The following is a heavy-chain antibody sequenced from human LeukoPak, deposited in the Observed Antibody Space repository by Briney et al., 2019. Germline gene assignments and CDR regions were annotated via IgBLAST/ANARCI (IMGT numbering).Heavy chain of an antibody. D-gene: IGHD6-13*01. CDR2: INPSGGST. V-gene: IGHV1-46*01. Sequence: ALVKVSCKASGYTFTTYYIHWVRQAPGQGLEWMGIINPSGGSTRYAQKFQGRVTMSRDTSTSTVYMEVSSLRCEDTAVYYCARGYSSSPTEYWGQGTLVTVSS. J-gene: IGHJ4*02. CDR3: ARGYSSSPTEY. CDR1: GYTFTTYY.